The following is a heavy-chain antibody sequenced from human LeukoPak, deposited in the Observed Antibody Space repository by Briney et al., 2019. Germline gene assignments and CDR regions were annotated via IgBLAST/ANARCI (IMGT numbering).Heavy chain of an antibody. Sequence: GGSLRLSCAASGFTFSSYSMSWVRQAPGKGLEWVSYISSSSSTIYYADSVKGRFTISRDNAKNSLYLQMNSLRDEDTAVYYCARDHLVVVAATTRDYYYYGMDVWGQGTTVTVSS. V-gene: IGHV3-48*02. CDR1: GFTFSSYS. CDR2: ISSSSSTI. D-gene: IGHD2-15*01. J-gene: IGHJ6*02. CDR3: ARDHLVVVAATTRDYYYYGMDV.